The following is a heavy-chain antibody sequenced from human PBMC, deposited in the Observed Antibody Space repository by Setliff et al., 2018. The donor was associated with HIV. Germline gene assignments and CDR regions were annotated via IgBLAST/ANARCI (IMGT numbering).Heavy chain of an antibody. CDR2: IYYSGST. CDR1: GGSINSYF. CDR3: VRVSSSGYYGEGAFDI. D-gene: IGHD3-22*01. J-gene: IGHJ3*02. Sequence: SETLSLTCTVSGGSINSYFWHWIRQPPGKGLEWIGYIYYSGSTNYNPSLKSRVTISVDTSKNQLSLKLSSVTAADTAVYYCVRVSSSGYYGEGAFDIWGQGTVVTVSS. V-gene: IGHV4-59*01.